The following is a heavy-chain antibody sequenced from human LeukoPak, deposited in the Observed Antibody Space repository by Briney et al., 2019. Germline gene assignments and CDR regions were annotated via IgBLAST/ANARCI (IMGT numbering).Heavy chain of an antibody. Sequence: SETLSLTCAVYGGSFSGYYWSWIRQPPGKGLEWIGEINHSGSTNYNPSLKSRVTISVDTSKNQFSLKLSSVTAADTAVYYCARVRGAKITMVREVNLSGWFDPWGQGTLVTVSS. CDR2: INHSGST. CDR1: GGSFSGYY. D-gene: IGHD3-10*01. J-gene: IGHJ5*02. V-gene: IGHV4-34*01. CDR3: ARVRGAKITMVREVNLSGWFDP.